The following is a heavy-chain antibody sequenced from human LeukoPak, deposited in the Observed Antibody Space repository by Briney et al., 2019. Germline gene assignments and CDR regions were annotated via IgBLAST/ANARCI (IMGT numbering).Heavy chain of an antibody. J-gene: IGHJ3*02. CDR1: GGTFSSYA. Sequence: GASVKVSCKASGGTFSSYAISWVRQAPGQGLEWMGGIIPIFGTANYAQKFQGRVTITTDESTSTAYMELSSLRSEDTAVYYCARDAWSGYPGDAFDIWGQGTMVTVSS. V-gene: IGHV1-69*05. D-gene: IGHD3-3*01. CDR2: IIPIFGTA. CDR3: ARDAWSGYPGDAFDI.